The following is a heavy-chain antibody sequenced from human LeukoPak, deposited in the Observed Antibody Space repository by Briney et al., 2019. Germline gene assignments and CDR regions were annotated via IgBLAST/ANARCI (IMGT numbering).Heavy chain of an antibody. CDR2: TYPGDSNT. V-gene: IGHV5-51*01. J-gene: IGHJ4*02. CDR1: GYSFTAYW. Sequence: GESLKISWKVSGYSFTAYWIGWVRQMPGMGLEWVAITYPGDSNTVYSPSFQGQVTISADTSISTAYLQWNSLRASDTAMYFCVRHPQRSGWSHFDYWGQGTLVTVSP. CDR3: VRHPQRSGWSHFDY. D-gene: IGHD6-19*01.